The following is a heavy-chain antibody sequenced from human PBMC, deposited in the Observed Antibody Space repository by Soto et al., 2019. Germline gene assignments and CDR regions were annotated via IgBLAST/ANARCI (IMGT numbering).Heavy chain of an antibody. J-gene: IGHJ6*03. CDR1: GVSISSYY. CDR2: IYYSGST. Sequence: SETLSLTCTVSGVSISSYYWSWIRQPPGKGLEWIGYIYYSGSTNYNPSLKSRVTISVDTSKNQFSLKLSSVTAADTAVYYCARGNRYYDILTGSPHYYYYYMDVWGKGTTVTVSS. CDR3: ARGNRYYDILTGSPHYYYYYMDV. D-gene: IGHD3-9*01. V-gene: IGHV4-59*01.